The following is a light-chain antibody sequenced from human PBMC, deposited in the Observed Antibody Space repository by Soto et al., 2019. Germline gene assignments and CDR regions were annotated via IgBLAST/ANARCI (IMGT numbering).Light chain of an antibody. V-gene: IGKV1-5*01. CDR2: DAS. Sequence: DIQMTPSPSTLSASVGDRVTITFRASQSISSWLAWYQQKPGKAPKLLIYDASSLESGVPSRFSGSGSGTEFTLTISSLQADDFATYFCQQYDDYPLTFGGGTKVDVK. CDR1: QSISSW. CDR3: QQYDDYPLT. J-gene: IGKJ4*01.